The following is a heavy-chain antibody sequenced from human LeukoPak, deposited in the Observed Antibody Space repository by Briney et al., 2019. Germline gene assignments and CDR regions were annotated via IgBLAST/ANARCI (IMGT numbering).Heavy chain of an antibody. V-gene: IGHV4-61*02. Sequence: PSETLSLTCTVSGGSISSGSYYWSWIRQPAGKGLEWIGRIYTSGSTNYNPSLKSRVTISVDKSKNQFSLKLSSVTAADTAVYYCAREEIAVAKYWFDPWGQGTLVTVSS. CDR3: AREEIAVAKYWFDP. D-gene: IGHD6-19*01. CDR1: GGSISSGSYY. J-gene: IGHJ5*02. CDR2: IYTSGST.